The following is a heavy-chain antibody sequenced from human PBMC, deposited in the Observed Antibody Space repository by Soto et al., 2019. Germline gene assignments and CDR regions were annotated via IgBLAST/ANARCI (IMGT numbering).Heavy chain of an antibody. CDR3: AREVGTTWFDP. J-gene: IGHJ5*02. V-gene: IGHV3-74*01. Sequence: EVQLVESGGGLVQPVGSLRLSCAASGFSFSSYWMHWFRQAPGKGLVWVSRINTDGSSTSYADSVKGRFTFSRDNAKNTLYLQMNSLRAEDTAVYYCAREVGTTWFDPWGQGTLVTVSS. CDR2: INTDGSST. CDR1: GFSFSSYW. D-gene: IGHD1-1*01.